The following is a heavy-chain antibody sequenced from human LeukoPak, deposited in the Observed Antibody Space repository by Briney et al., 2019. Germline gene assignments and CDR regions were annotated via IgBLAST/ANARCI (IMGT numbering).Heavy chain of an antibody. J-gene: IGHJ4*02. CDR2: ISGSAFQS. CDR3: AKDLFGSAILTFDS. Sequence: PGGSLRLSCEGSGFTFGNYAFSWVRQAPGKVLEWLSAISGSAFQSYYADAVKGRFTISRDNSKNTVFLQMNSLTADDTATYYCAKDLFGSAILTFDSWGRGALVTVSS. CDR1: GFTFGNYA. V-gene: IGHV3-23*01. D-gene: IGHD3-9*01.